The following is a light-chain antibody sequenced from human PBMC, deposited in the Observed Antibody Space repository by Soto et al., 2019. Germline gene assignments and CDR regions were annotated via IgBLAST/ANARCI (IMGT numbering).Light chain of an antibody. Sequence: QSVLTQSASVSGSPGQSIAISCTGTSSDVGAFNYVSWYQQRPGKAPKLLLYDVSNRPSGVSSRFSGSKSGNTASLTISGLQAEDEADYYCSSYTTSSTYVFGSGTKLTVL. CDR1: SSDVGAFNY. CDR3: SSYTTSSTYV. CDR2: DVS. V-gene: IGLV2-14*03. J-gene: IGLJ1*01.